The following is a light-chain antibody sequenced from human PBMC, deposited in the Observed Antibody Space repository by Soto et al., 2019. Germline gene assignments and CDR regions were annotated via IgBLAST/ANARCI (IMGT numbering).Light chain of an antibody. CDR1: QGLVYSDGNTF. J-gene: IGKJ1*01. Sequence: DVVMTQSPLSLSVTLGQPASISCRSSQGLVYSDGNTFLNWFHQRPGQSPRRLIYQVSNRDSGVXAXFSGSGSGTDYTLTISGVEAEDVGIYYCVQGTHWPWTFGQGTKVEIK. CDR3: VQGTHWPWT. CDR2: QVS. V-gene: IGKV2-30*01.